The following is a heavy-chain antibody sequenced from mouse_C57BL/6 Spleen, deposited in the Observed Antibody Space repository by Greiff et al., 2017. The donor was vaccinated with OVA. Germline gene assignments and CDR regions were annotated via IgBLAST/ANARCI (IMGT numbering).Heavy chain of an antibody. CDR2: INPSTGGT. CDR3: ARYHDYDIDY. D-gene: IGHD2-4*01. J-gene: IGHJ2*01. V-gene: IGHV1-42*01. Sequence: EVQLQQSGPELVKPGASVKISCKASGYSFTGYYMNWVKQSPEKSLEWIGEINPSTGGTTYNQKFKAKATLTVDKSSSTAYMQLKSLTSEDSAVYYCARYHDYDIDYWGQGTTLTVSS. CDR1: GYSFTGYY.